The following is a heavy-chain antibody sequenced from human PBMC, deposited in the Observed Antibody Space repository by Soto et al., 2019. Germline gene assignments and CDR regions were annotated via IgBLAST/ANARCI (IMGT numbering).Heavy chain of an antibody. CDR2: ISYDGSNT. CDR3: AKEGGLSGSYYISSSYYFDY. V-gene: IGHV3-30*18. CDR1: GFTFSSYG. J-gene: IGHJ4*02. D-gene: IGHD1-26*01. Sequence: QVPLVESGGGVVQPGRSLRLSCVASGFTFSSYGMHWVRQAPGKGLEWVAIISYDGSNTYYADSVKGRFTISRDNSKNTLYLQMNSLRAEDTSVYYCAKEGGLSGSYYISSSYYFDYCGQGTLVTVSS.